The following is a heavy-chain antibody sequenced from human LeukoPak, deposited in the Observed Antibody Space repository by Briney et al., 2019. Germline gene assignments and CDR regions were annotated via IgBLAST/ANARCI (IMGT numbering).Heavy chain of an antibody. J-gene: IGHJ3*02. D-gene: IGHD3-22*01. V-gene: IGHV4-34*01. CDR3: ARGPLLTYYYDSSGYFDAFDI. Sequence: PSETLSLTCAVCGGSFSGYYWSWIRQPPGKGLEWIGEVNHSGSTNYNPSLKSRVTMSADTSKNQFSLKLSSVTAADTAVYYCARGPLLTYYYDSSGYFDAFDIWGQGTMVTVSS. CDR2: VNHSGST. CDR1: GGSFSGYY.